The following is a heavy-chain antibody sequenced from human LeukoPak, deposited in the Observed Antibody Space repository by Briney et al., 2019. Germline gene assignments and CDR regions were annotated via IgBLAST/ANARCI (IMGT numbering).Heavy chain of an antibody. D-gene: IGHD3-22*01. Sequence: SETLSLTCTVSGGSISSSSYYWGWIRQPPGKGLEWIGYNYYSGSTNYNPSLKSRVTISVDPSKNQFSLKLSSVPAADTAVYYCARDSGYDRSGYFDYWGQGTLVTVSS. CDR3: ARDSGYDRSGYFDY. J-gene: IGHJ4*02. CDR1: GGSISSSSYY. CDR2: NYYSGST. V-gene: IGHV4-61*01.